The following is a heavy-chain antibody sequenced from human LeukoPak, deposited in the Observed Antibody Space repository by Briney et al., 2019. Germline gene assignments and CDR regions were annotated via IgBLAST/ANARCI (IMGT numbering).Heavy chain of an antibody. CDR1: GFTFSNYA. Sequence: PGRSLRLSCAASGFTFSNYAMTGVPQTPGEGVEWVSAISANGGGTYYADSVKGRFTISRDNSKNTLFMQMNSLRAEDTAVYYCAEGKGGEAFDVWGQGTMVTVSS. V-gene: IGHV3-23*01. CDR3: AEGKGGEAFDV. CDR2: ISANGGGT. D-gene: IGHD3-16*01. J-gene: IGHJ3*01.